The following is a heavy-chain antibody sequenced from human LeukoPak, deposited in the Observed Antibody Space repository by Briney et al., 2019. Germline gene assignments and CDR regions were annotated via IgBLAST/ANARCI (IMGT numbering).Heavy chain of an antibody. J-gene: IGHJ1*01. CDR3: AKGRVGTNGVLEH. V-gene: IGHV3-23*01. Sequence: PGGSLRLSCAASGFTFSSYAMSWVRQAPGKGLEWVSLISGSGGSTYYADSVKGRFTISRDNSKNTLYLQINSLRADDTAVYYCAKGRVGTNGVLEHWGQGTLVTVSS. CDR1: GFTFSSYA. CDR2: ISGSGGST. D-gene: IGHD1-26*01.